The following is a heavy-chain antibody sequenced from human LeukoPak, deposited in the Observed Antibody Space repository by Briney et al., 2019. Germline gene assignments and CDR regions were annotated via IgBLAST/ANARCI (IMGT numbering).Heavy chain of an antibody. D-gene: IGHD5-12*01. V-gene: IGHV4-4*07. J-gene: IGHJ6*02. CDR2: LYGSASI. Sequence: HSETLSLTCTVSGGAISGYYWSWIRQPAGKGLEWIGRLYGSASIKYNPSLRSRLRLSGDTSKNQFSLKLSSVTAADTAVYYCAREARLASAAGLDGWGQGTMVTVS. CDR3: AREARLASAAGLDG. CDR1: GGAISGYY.